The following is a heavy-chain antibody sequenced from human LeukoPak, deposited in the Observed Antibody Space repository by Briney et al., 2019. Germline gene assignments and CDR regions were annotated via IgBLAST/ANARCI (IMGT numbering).Heavy chain of an antibody. J-gene: IGHJ4*02. V-gene: IGHV3-33*01. CDR2: IWYDGTNK. D-gene: IGHD6-19*01. Sequence: PGRSLRLSCAASGFTFSTYGMHWVRQAPREGLEWVAVIWYDGTNKYYADSVKVRFTISRDNSKNTLYLQMNSLRVEDTAVYYCARDSSGWSFDYWGQGTLVSVSS. CDR1: GFTFSTYG. CDR3: ARDSSGWSFDY.